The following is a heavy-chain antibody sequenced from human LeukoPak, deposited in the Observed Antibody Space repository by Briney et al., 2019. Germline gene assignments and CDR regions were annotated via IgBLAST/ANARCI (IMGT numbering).Heavy chain of an antibody. D-gene: IGHD2-21*02. CDR3: ARGDGYYFDY. Sequence: GGSLRLSCAASGFTFSSYEMNWVRQAPGKGLEWVSYISSSDNTIHYADSVKDRFTISRDNAKNTLYLQMNSLRAEDTAVCYCARGDGYYFDYWGQGTLVTVSS. J-gene: IGHJ4*02. CDR2: ISSSDNTI. V-gene: IGHV3-48*03. CDR1: GFTFSSYE.